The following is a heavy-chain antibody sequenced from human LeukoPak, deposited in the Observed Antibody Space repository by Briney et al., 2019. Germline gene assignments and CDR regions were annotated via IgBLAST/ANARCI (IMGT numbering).Heavy chain of an antibody. Sequence: GRSLRLSCAASGFTFSSYSMNWVRQAPGKGLEWVSSISSSSSYIYYADSVKGRFTISRDNAKNSLYLQMNSLRAEDTAVYYCARDARWLQPKCYFDYWGQGTLVTVSS. CDR3: ARDARWLQPKCYFDY. CDR2: ISSSSSYI. CDR1: GFTFSSYS. J-gene: IGHJ4*02. D-gene: IGHD5-24*01. V-gene: IGHV3-21*01.